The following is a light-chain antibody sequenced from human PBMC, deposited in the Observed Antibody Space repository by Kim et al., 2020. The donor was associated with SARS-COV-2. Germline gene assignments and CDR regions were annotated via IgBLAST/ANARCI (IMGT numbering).Light chain of an antibody. J-gene: IGKJ2*01. Sequence: VYPGETAALSCGASQSVGSDLAWFQQKSGEAPRLLIYDASTRATGIPGRFTGSGSGTEFTLTISSLQSEDFAVYYCQQYKSLPPYTFGQGTKLEIK. CDR3: QQYKSLPPYT. CDR1: QSVGSD. V-gene: IGKV3-15*01. CDR2: DAS.